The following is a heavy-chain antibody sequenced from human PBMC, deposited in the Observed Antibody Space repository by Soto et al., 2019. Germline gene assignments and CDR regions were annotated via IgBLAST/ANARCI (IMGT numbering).Heavy chain of an antibody. CDR1: GGTFNTYT. V-gene: IGHV1-69*02. CDR3: AGGTPPPDV. Sequence: QVQLVQSGAQVKTPGSSVKVSCKASGGTFNTYTFSWVRQAPGQGLEWVGRIVPILNGANSAPKYEGRVTITADTSTRTVYRELSSLRTDDPAGYYCAGGTPPPDVWGQGTTVIVSS. D-gene: IGHD2-15*01. CDR2: IVPILNGA. J-gene: IGHJ6*02.